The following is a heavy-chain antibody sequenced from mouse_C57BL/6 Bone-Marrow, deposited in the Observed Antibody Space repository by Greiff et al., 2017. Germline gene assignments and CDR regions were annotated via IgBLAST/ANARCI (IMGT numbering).Heavy chain of an antibody. Sequence: DVKLVESGGELVKPGGSLKLSCAASGFTFSSYGMSWVRQTPDKRLEWVATISSGGSYTYYPDSVKGRFTISRDNAKNTLYLQMSSLKSEDTAMYYCARSDYGNYEDYWGQGTTLTVSS. CDR1: GFTFSSYG. V-gene: IGHV5-6*02. J-gene: IGHJ2*01. D-gene: IGHD2-1*01. CDR3: ARSDYGNYEDY. CDR2: ISSGGSYT.